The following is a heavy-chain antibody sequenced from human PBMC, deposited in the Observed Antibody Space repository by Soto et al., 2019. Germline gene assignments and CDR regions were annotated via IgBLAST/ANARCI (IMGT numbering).Heavy chain of an antibody. J-gene: IGHJ6*02. CDR2: FDPEDGER. CDR1: GYTLTELS. CDR3: ATDRVLRQWLTQEYYGMDV. V-gene: IGHV1-24*01. D-gene: IGHD6-19*01. Sequence: ASVKVSCKVSGYTLTELSIHWVRQAPGKGLEWMGGFDPEDGERIYAQKFQGRVTMTEDTSTDTAYMELSSLRSEDTAVYYCATDRVLRQWLTQEYYGMDVWGQGTTVTVSS.